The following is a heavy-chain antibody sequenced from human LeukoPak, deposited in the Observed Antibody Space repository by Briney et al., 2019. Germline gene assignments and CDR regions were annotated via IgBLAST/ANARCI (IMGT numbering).Heavy chain of an antibody. CDR1: GGTFISYA. CDR2: IIPIFGTA. V-gene: IGHV1-69*01. J-gene: IGHJ4*02. D-gene: IGHD5-18*01. Sequence: SVKVSCKASGGTFISYAISWVRQAPGQGLEWMGGIIPIFGTANYAQKFQGRVTITADESTSTAYMELSSLRSEDTAVYYCARVGSGYSYGYAAYWGQGTLVTVSS. CDR3: ARVGSGYSYGYAAY.